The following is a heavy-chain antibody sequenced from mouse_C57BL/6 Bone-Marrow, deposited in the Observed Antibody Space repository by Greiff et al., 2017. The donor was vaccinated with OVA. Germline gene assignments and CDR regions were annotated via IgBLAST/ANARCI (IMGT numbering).Heavy chain of an antibody. D-gene: IGHD2-13*01. CDR2: IDPSDSYT. J-gene: IGHJ3*01. CDR3: ARGGDSAWFAY. Sequence: QVQLQQPGAELVKPGASVKLSCKASGYTFTSYWMQWVQQRPGQGLEWIGEIDPSDSYTNYNQKFKGKATLTVDTSSSTAYMQLSSLTSEDSAVYYCARGGDSAWFAYWGQGTLVTVSA. CDR1: GYTFTSYW. V-gene: IGHV1-50*01.